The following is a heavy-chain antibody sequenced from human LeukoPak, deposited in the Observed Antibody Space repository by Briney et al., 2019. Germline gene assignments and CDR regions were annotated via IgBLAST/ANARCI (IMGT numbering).Heavy chain of an antibody. J-gene: IGHJ4*02. CDR1: GYTFTGYY. V-gene: IGHV1-2*02. Sequence: ASVKVSCKASGYTFTGYYMHWVRQAPGQGLEWMGWINPNSGGTNYAQKFQGRVTMTRDTSISTAYMELSRLRSDDTAVYYCARDLGWELPRKVFDYWGQGTLVTVSS. CDR3: ARDLGWELPRKVFDY. D-gene: IGHD1-26*01. CDR2: INPNSGGT.